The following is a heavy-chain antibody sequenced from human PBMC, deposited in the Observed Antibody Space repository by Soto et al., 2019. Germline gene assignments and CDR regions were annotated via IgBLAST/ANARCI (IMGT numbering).Heavy chain of an antibody. J-gene: IGHJ5*02. CDR1: GYTFTSYG. CDR3: AGGWGRTPIPQRGWFDP. CDR2: ISTYNGKT. Sequence: QVQLVQSGTEVKTPGASVKVSCKASGYTFTSYGISWVRQAPGQGLEWMGWISTYNGKTVYAQKFQGRLTMTTDTSTTTIYMDLRSLRSNDTAIYYCAGGWGRTPIPQRGWFDPWGQGTLVTVSS. D-gene: IGHD1-1*01. V-gene: IGHV1-18*04.